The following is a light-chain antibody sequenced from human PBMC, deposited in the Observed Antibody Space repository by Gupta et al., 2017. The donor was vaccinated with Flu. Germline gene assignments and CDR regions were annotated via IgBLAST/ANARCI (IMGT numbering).Light chain of an antibody. CDR1: SLRSYY. J-gene: IGLJ1*01. V-gene: IGLV3-19*01. CDR3: NSRDSSSNHYV. Sequence: GQTGRITCQGDSLRSYYASWYQQKPGQAPVLVIYGKNNRPSGIPDRFSGSSSGTTASLTITGAQAEDEADYYCNSRDSSSNHYVFGTGTKLTVL. CDR2: GKN.